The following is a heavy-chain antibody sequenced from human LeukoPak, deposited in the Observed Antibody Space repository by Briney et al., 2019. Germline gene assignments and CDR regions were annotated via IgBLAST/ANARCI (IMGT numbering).Heavy chain of an antibody. CDR2: VDPEDGET. Sequence: ASVTASSKVSAYTLTELCMHWVRQAPGKGLERMGGVDPEDGETIYAQKFQGRVTMTEDTSTDTAYMELSSLRSEDTAVYYCATGYYYDSRAFDYWGQGTLVTVSS. D-gene: IGHD3-22*01. CDR3: ATGYYYDSRAFDY. CDR1: AYTLTELC. J-gene: IGHJ4*02. V-gene: IGHV1-24*01.